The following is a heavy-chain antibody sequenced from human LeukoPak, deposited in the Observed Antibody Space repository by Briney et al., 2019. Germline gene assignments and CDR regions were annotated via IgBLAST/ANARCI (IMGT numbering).Heavy chain of an antibody. Sequence: GGSLRLSCTASGFTFGDYAMSWFRQAPGKGLEWVGFIRSKAYGGTTEYAASVKGRFTISRDDSKSIAYLQMNSLKTEDTAVYYCTRVRDSGSYEDDFDYWGQGTLVTVSS. V-gene: IGHV3-49*03. CDR1: GFTFGDYA. CDR2: IRSKAYGGTT. CDR3: TRVRDSGSYEDDFDY. D-gene: IGHD1-26*01. J-gene: IGHJ4*02.